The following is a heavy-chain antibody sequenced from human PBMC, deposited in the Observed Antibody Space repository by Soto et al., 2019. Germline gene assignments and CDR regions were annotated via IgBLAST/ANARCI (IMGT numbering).Heavy chain of an antibody. CDR3: ARYAQYSGYDTFDY. Sequence: QVQLVQSGAEVKKPGASVKVSCKASGYTFTSYDINWVRQATGQGLEWMGWMNPNSGNTGYAQKFQGRVTMTRNTSISTDYMELSSLRSEDTAVYYCARYAQYSGYDTFDYWGQGTLVTVSS. D-gene: IGHD5-12*01. J-gene: IGHJ4*02. CDR1: GYTFTSYD. CDR2: MNPNSGNT. V-gene: IGHV1-8*01.